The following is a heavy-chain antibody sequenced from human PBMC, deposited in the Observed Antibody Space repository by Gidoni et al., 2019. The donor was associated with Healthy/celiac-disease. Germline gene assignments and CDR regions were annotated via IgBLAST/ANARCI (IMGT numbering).Heavy chain of an antibody. CDR3: VVYSGSYHGAFDI. J-gene: IGHJ3*02. CDR1: GFTFSSYA. Sequence: EVQLVESGGGLVQPGGSLRLSCSASGFTFSSYAMHWVRQAPGKGLEYVSAISSNGGSTYYADSVKGRFTISRDNSKNTLYLQMSSLRAEDTAVYYCVVYSGSYHGAFDIWGQGTMVTVSS. CDR2: ISSNGGST. D-gene: IGHD1-26*01. V-gene: IGHV3-64D*09.